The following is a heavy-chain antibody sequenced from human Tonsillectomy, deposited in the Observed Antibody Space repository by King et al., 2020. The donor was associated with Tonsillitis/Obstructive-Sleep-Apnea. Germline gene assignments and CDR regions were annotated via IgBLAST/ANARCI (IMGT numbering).Heavy chain of an antibody. Sequence: QLQESVPGLVKPSETLSLTCTVSGGSISSSSYYWGWIRQPPGKGLEWIGSIYYSGSTYYNPSLKSRVTISVDTSKNQFSLKLSSVTAADTAVYYCARRDCSGGSCYFDYWGQGTLVTVSS. CDR3: ARRDCSGGSCYFDY. CDR1: GGSISSSSYY. J-gene: IGHJ4*02. CDR2: IYYSGST. D-gene: IGHD2-15*01. V-gene: IGHV4-39*01.